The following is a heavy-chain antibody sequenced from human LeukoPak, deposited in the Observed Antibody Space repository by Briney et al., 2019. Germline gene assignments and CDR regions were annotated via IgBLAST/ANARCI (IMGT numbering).Heavy chain of an antibody. D-gene: IGHD2-8*01. Sequence: ASVKVSCKASGGTFSSYAISWVRQAPGQGLDWMGRIIPILGIANYAQKFQGRVTITADKSTSTAYMELSSLRSEDTAVYYCARDRGECTNGVCYYHDFDYWGQGTLVTVSS. CDR1: GGTFSSYA. V-gene: IGHV1-69*04. CDR2: IIPILGIA. CDR3: ARDRGECTNGVCYYHDFDY. J-gene: IGHJ4*02.